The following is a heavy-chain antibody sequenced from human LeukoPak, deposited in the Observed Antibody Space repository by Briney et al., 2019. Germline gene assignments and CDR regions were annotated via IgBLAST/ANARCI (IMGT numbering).Heavy chain of an antibody. CDR2: IYYSGST. V-gene: IGHV4-39*07. Sequence: PSETLSLTCTVSGGSISSSSYYWGWIRQPPGKGLEWIGSIYYSGSTYYNPSLKSRVTISVDTSKNQFSLKLSSVTAADTAVYYCASSQTGYSSSWYDYWGQGTLVTVSS. J-gene: IGHJ4*02. CDR1: GGSISSSSYY. CDR3: ASSQTGYSSSWYDY. D-gene: IGHD6-13*01.